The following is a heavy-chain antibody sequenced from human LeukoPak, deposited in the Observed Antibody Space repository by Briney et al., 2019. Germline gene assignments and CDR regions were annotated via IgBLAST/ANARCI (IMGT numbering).Heavy chain of an antibody. CDR1: GFTFSSYA. Sequence: SGGSLRLSCAASGFTFSSYAMSWVRQAPGKGLEWVSAIIGSGSSTYYAVSVKGRFTISRDNSKNTLFLQMNSLRAEDTAVYYCAKDRAQQLVLDFWGQGTLVTVSS. CDR3: AKDRAQQLVLDF. D-gene: IGHD6-13*01. CDR2: IIGSGSST. J-gene: IGHJ4*02. V-gene: IGHV3-23*01.